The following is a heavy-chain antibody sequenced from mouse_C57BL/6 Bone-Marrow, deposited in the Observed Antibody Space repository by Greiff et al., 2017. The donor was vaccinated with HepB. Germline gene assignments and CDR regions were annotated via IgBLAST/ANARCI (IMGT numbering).Heavy chain of an antibody. Sequence: QVQLQQSGAELARPGASVKLSCKASGYTFTSYGISWVKQRTGQGLEWIGEIYPRSGNTYYNEKFKGKATLTADKSSSTAYMELRSLTSEDSAVYFCASPPLLRAYAMDYWGQGTSVTVSS. D-gene: IGHD1-2*01. CDR2: IYPRSGNT. CDR1: GYTFTSYG. J-gene: IGHJ4*01. CDR3: ASPPLLRAYAMDY. V-gene: IGHV1-81*01.